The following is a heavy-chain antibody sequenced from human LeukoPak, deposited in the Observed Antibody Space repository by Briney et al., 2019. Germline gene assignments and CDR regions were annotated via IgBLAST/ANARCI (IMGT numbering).Heavy chain of an antibody. D-gene: IGHD3-3*01. J-gene: IGHJ4*02. V-gene: IGHV3-53*05. Sequence: GGSLRLSCAASGFTVSSHYMSWVRQAPGKGLEWVSVIYSGGTTYYADSVKGRFTISRDNSKNTLYLQMNSLRAEDTAVYYCARLKTSYNFWNVFDYWGQGTLVTVSS. CDR2: IYSGGTT. CDR1: GFTVSSHY. CDR3: ARLKTSYNFWNVFDY.